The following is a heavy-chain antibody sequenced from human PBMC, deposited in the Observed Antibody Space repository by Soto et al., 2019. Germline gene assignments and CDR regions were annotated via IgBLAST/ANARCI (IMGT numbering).Heavy chain of an antibody. CDR2: ISYDGSNK. J-gene: IGHJ5*02. CDR3: AKALDKGRALESTNWFDP. D-gene: IGHD3-3*01. V-gene: IGHV3-30*18. Sequence: GGSLRLSCAASGFTFSSYGMHWVRQAPGKGLEWVAVISYDGSNKYYADSVKGRFTISRDNSKNTLYLQMNSLRAEDTAVYYCAKALDKGRALESTNWFDPWGQGTLVTVSS. CDR1: GFTFSSYG.